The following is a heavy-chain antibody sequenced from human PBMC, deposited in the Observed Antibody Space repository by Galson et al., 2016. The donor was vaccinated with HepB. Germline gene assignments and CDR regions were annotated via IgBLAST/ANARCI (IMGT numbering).Heavy chain of an antibody. V-gene: IGHV3-48*01. CDR1: GFSFSAYS. CDR2: ITNSGSTI. CDR3: VRDHFYAFDV. Sequence: SLRLSCAASGFSFSAYSMNWVRQAPGKGLEWLSYITNSGSTIFYADSVKGRFIISRDDAKDSLYLQMNSLRVGDTAVYYCVRDHFYAFDVWGQGTVVTVSS. J-gene: IGHJ3*01.